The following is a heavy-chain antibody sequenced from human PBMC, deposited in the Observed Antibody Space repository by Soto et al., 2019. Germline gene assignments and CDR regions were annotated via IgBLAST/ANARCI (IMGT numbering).Heavy chain of an antibody. V-gene: IGHV1-2*04. Sequence: ASVKVSCKASGYTFTGYYMHWVRQAPGQGLEWIGWINPNSGGTNYAQKFQGWVTMTRDTSISTAYMELSRLRSDDTVVYYCARGSIAVAVLDFDYWGQGTLVTVSS. CDR3: ARGSIAVAVLDFDY. CDR2: INPNSGGT. J-gene: IGHJ4*02. D-gene: IGHD6-19*01. CDR1: GYTFTGYY.